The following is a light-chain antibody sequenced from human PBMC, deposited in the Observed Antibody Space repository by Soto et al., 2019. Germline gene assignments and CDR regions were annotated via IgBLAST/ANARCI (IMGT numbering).Light chain of an antibody. CDR1: QHVGVY. V-gene: IGKV1-33*01. J-gene: IGKJ4*01. CDR2: DTS. Sequence: QLTQTPSSLSASIGDRVTIACQASQHVGVYLNWYQQQPGKPPRVLIYDTSHLETGVPPRFSGSGSGTYFTLTISSLQPEDIGTYYCQQYDYVPSFGGGTKVEIE. CDR3: QQYDYVPS.